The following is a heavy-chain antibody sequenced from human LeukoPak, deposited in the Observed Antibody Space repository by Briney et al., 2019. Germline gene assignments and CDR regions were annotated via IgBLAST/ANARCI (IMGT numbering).Heavy chain of an antibody. D-gene: IGHD6-19*01. CDR2: INPNSGGT. Sequence: GASVKVSCKASGYTFTGYYMHWVRQAPGQGLEWMGRINPNSGGTNYAQKFQGRVTMTRDTSISTASMELSRLRSDDTAIYYCARTNIAVADTGEFDYRGQGTLVTVSS. CDR1: GYTFTGYY. V-gene: IGHV1-2*06. J-gene: IGHJ4*02. CDR3: ARTNIAVADTGEFDY.